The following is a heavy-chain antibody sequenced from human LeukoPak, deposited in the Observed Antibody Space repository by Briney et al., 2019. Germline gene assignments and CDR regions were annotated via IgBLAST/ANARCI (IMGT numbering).Heavy chain of an antibody. J-gene: IGHJ4*02. D-gene: IGHD6-19*01. V-gene: IGHV3-74*01. CDR3: ARMWGRSGWSDY. Sequence: GGSLRPSCAASGFTFSSYWMHWVRQAPGKGLVWVSRIDIDGSSTNYADSVKGRFTISRDNAKNTVYLQMNNLRAEDTAMYYCARMWGRSGWSDYWGQGTLVTVSS. CDR2: IDIDGSST. CDR1: GFTFSSYW.